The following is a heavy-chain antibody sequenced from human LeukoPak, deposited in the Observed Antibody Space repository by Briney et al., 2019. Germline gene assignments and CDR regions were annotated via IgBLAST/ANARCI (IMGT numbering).Heavy chain of an antibody. CDR2: IIPILGIA. Sequence: ASVKVSCKASGGTFSSYAISWVRQAPGQGLEWMGRIIPILGIANYAQKFQGRVTITADKSTSTAYMELSSLRSEDTAVYYCAIDRMVTVRETLVDYYMDVRGKGTTVTVCS. CDR1: GGTFSSYA. CDR3: AIDRMVTVRETLVDYYMDV. V-gene: IGHV1-69*04. D-gene: IGHD5-18*01. J-gene: IGHJ6*03.